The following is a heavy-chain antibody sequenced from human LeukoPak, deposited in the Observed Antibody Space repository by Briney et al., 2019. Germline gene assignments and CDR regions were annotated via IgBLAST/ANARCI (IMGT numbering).Heavy chain of an antibody. CDR3: ARDGVGGLYYFDY. D-gene: IGHD4-23*01. V-gene: IGHV4-30-4*01. J-gene: IGHJ4*02. CDR2: IYYSGST. CDR1: GGSISSGDYY. Sequence: PSQTLSLTCTVSGGSISSGDYYWSWIRQPPGKGLEWIGYIYYSGSTYYNPSLKSRVTISVDTSKNQFSLKLSSVTAADTAVYYRARDGVGGLYYFDYWGQGTLVTVSS.